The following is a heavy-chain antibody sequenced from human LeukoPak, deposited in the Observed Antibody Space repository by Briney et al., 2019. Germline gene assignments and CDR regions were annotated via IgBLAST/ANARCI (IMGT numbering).Heavy chain of an antibody. Sequence: RPGGSLRLSCAASGFTFSSYAMIWVRQAPGKGLEWVSTISGNGDYTFYADSVKGRFTISRDNSKNTLYLQMNSLRAEDTAVYYCAKRGIAAAASFDYWGQGTLVTVSS. D-gene: IGHD6-13*01. J-gene: IGHJ4*02. CDR3: AKRGIAAAASFDY. V-gene: IGHV3-23*01. CDR1: GFTFSSYA. CDR2: ISGNGDYT.